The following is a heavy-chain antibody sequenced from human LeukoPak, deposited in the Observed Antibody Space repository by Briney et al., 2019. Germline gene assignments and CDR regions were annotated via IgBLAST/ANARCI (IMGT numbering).Heavy chain of an antibody. CDR1: GGSISNYY. V-gene: IGHV4-59*08. J-gene: IGHJ4*02. CDR3: ARLVYDSRGYYFDY. D-gene: IGHD3-22*01. CDR2: IRYSGSA. Sequence: SETLSLTCTVSGGSISNYYWSWIRQPPGKGLEWIGYIRYSGSANYNPSLRSRVTTSIDTSKNQFFLKLSSVTAADTAVYHCARLVYDSRGYYFDYWGQGTLVIVSS.